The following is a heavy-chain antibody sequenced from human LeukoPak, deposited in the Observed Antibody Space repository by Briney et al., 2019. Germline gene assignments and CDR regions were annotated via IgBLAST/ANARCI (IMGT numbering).Heavy chain of an antibody. CDR3: ARDLPRTSGP. CDR1: GFTFSSYA. V-gene: IGHV3-74*01. CDR2: INSNGRST. J-gene: IGHJ5*02. Sequence: GGSLRLSCAASGFTFSSYAMHWVRQAPGRGLVWISHINSNGRSTNYGDSVKGRFTVSRDNAKNTLYLQMNSLRAEDTAVYYCARDLPRTSGPWGQGTLVTASS. D-gene: IGHD3-10*01.